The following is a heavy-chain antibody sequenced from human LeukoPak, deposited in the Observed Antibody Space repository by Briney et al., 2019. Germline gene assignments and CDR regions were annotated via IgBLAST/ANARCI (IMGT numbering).Heavy chain of an antibody. D-gene: IGHD3-10*01. CDR2: INPNSGGT. CDR3: YGSGSYYKALRSFDI. V-gene: IGHV1-2*02. J-gene: IGHJ3*02. CDR1: GYTFTGYY. Sequence: ASVKVSFKASGYTFTGYYMHWVGQARGQGLEWMGWINPNSGGTNYAQKFQGRVTMTRDTSISTAYMELSRLRSDHTAVYYCYGSGSYYKALRSFDIWGQGTMVTVSS.